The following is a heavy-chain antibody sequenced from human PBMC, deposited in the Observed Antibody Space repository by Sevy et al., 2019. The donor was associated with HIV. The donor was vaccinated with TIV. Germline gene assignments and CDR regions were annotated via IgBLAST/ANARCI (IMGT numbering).Heavy chain of an antibody. J-gene: IGHJ3*02. CDR2: MKQHGSEK. V-gene: IGHV3-7*01. CDR3: ARVGDLGGEWVIGDAFDI. CDR1: GFAFSNYW. D-gene: IGHD3-10*01. Sequence: GGSLRLSCAASGFAFSNYWMSWVRQAPGKGLEWVANMKQHGSEKWYVDSVKGRFTISRDNAKNSLYLQMNSLRDEDTAVYFCARVGDLGGEWVIGDAFDIWGQGTMVTVSS.